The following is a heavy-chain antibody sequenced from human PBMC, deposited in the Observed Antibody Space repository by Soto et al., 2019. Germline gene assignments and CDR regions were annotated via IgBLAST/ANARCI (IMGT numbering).Heavy chain of an antibody. V-gene: IGHV1-18*04. J-gene: IGHJ5*02. CDR1: GYTFTSYG. CDR2: ISAYNGNT. CDR3: PRHHGPTTSENWFDP. D-gene: IGHD5-12*01. Sequence: AAVKVSCQASGYTFTSYGISWVRQAPGQGLEWMGWISAYNGNTNYAQKLQGRVTITTDTSTSTAYIELRSLRSDDTAVYYCPRHHGPTTSENWFDPWGQGTLVTVSS.